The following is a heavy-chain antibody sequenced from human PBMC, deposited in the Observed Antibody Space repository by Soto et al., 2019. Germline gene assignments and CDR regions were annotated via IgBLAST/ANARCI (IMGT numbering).Heavy chain of an antibody. J-gene: IGHJ4*02. CDR3: AKPSAYVDFAGSFDS. CDR1: GFTFNNYA. D-gene: IGHD6-25*01. CDR2: IGGRGGNT. Sequence: EVHLLESGGGLVQRGGSLRLSCVASGFTFNNYAMNWVRQSPGKGLEWVSNIGGRGGNTVYADSMRGRFTISRDNSKNTVYLQMNNLIFEDSATYYCAKPSAYVDFAGSFDSWGQGTLVTVS. V-gene: IGHV3-23*01.